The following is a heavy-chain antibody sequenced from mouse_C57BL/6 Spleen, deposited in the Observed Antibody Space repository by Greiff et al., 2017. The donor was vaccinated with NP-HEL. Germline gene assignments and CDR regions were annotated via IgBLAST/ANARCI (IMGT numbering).Heavy chain of an antibody. CDR2: IWSGGST. CDR1: GFSLTSYG. Sequence: VQLQESGPGLVQPSQSLSITCTVSGFSLTSYGVHWVRQSPGKGLEWLGVIWSGGSTDYNAAFISRLSISKDNSKSQVFFKMNSLQADDTAIYYCARNRGITHYYAMDYWGQGTSVTVSS. CDR3: ARNRGITHYYAMDY. V-gene: IGHV2-2*01. D-gene: IGHD2-4*01. J-gene: IGHJ4*01.